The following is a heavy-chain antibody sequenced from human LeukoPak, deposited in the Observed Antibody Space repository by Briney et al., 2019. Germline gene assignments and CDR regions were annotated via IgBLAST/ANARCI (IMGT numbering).Heavy chain of an antibody. CDR3: AREFNWNEPSYYYMDV. D-gene: IGHD1-20*01. J-gene: IGHJ6*03. Sequence: GASVKVSCKASGYTFTSYYMHWVLQAPGQGLEWMGIINPSGGSTSYAQKFQGRVTMTRNTSISTAYMELSSLRSEDTAVYYCAREFNWNEPSYYYMDVWGKGTTVTVSS. V-gene: IGHV1-46*01. CDR1: GYTFTSYY. CDR2: INPSGGST.